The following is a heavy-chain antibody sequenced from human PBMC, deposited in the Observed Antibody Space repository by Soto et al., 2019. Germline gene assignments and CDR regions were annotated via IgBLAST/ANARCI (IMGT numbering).Heavy chain of an antibody. CDR3: AIYIILNTWFAP. D-gene: IGHD3-3*02. J-gene: IGHJ5*02. CDR2: INTATGNT. Sequence: ASVKVSCKASGYTFTNNAMRWLRQAPAQRLDWMGWINTATGNTKYSRKFLGRISITRDTSATTVYMELRRLTSTYTAVYYCAIYIILNTWFAPWGQGDLVTISS. V-gene: IGHV1-3*04. CDR1: GYTFTNNA.